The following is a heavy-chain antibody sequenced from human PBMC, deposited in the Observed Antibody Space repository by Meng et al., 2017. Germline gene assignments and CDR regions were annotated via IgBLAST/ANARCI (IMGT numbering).Heavy chain of an antibody. Sequence: GGSLRPSCAASGSTFSSYWMHWVRQAPGKGLVWVSRINSDGSSTSYADSVKGRFTISRDNAKNTLYLQMNSLRAEDTAVYYCARDSGYSGSYFDYWGQGTLVTVSS. J-gene: IGHJ4*02. CDR3: ARDSGYSGSYFDY. CDR1: GSTFSSYW. D-gene: IGHD1-26*01. V-gene: IGHV3-74*01. CDR2: INSDGSST.